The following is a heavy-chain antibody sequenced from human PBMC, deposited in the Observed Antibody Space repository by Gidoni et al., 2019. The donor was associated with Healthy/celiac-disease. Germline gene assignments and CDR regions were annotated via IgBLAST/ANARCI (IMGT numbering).Heavy chain of an antibody. CDR2: INHSGST. CDR3: ARQRAVTTVDY. Sequence: QVQLQQWGAGLLKPSETLSLTCAVYGGYFRGYYWSWIRQPPGTGVEWIGEINHSGSTNYNPSLKSRVTISVDTYKNQFSLKLSSVTAADTAVYYCARQRAVTTVDYWGQGTLVTVSS. V-gene: IGHV4-34*01. CDR1: GGYFRGYY. J-gene: IGHJ4*02. D-gene: IGHD4-17*01.